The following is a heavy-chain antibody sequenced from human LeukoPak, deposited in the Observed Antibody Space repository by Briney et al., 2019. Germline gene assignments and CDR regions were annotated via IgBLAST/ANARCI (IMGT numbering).Heavy chain of an antibody. V-gene: IGHV3-9*01. Sequence: GRSLRLSCAASGFTFDDYAMHWVRQAPGKGLEWVSGISWNSGSIGYADSVKGRFTISRDNAKNSLYLQMNSLRAEDTAVYYCAKVTGTFSPFDYWGQGTLVTVSS. D-gene: IGHD1/OR15-1a*01. CDR2: ISWNSGSI. CDR1: GFTFDDYA. J-gene: IGHJ4*02. CDR3: AKVTGTFSPFDY.